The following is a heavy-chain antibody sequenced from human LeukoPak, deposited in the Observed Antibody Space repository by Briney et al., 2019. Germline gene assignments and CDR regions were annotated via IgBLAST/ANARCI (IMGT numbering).Heavy chain of an antibody. Sequence: GGSLRLSCAASGFTFSSYGMHWVRQAPGKGLEWVAVISYDGSNKYYADSVKGRFTISRDNSKNTLYLQMNSLRAEDTAVYYCAKGSGWYRGYFDYWGQGTLVTVSS. CDR3: AKGSGWYRGYFDY. D-gene: IGHD6-19*01. J-gene: IGHJ4*02. CDR1: GFTFSSYG. V-gene: IGHV3-30*18. CDR2: ISYDGSNK.